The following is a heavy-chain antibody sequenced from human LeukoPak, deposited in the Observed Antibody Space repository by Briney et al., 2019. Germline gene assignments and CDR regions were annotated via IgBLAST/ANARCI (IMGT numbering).Heavy chain of an antibody. J-gene: IGHJ4*02. D-gene: IGHD6-13*01. CDR1: GGSISSGGYS. CDR3: ARGIAAAGTSV. Sequence: SETLSLTCTVSGGSISSGGYSWTWLRQPPGKGLEWIGYIYHSGNTYYNPSLKSRVIISVDRSKNQFSLRLSSVTAADTAVYYCARGIAAAGTSVWGQGTLVTVSS. CDR2: IYHSGNT. V-gene: IGHV4-30-2*01.